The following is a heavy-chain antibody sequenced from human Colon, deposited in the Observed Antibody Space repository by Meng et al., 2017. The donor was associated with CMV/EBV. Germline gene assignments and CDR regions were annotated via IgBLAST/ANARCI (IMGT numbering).Heavy chain of an antibody. CDR1: GFTFSRFN. D-gene: IGHD1-1*01. CDR2: ITYGSTYI. Sequence: GGSLRLSCAASGFTFSRFNMNWVRQARGKGLEWVASITYGSTYIYYAESVTGRFTISRDNARNSLYLQMNSLRGEDTAVYYCASKGATLDGRDAFDVWGPGTMVTVSS. J-gene: IGHJ3*01. V-gene: IGHV3-21*01. CDR3: ASKGATLDGRDAFDV.